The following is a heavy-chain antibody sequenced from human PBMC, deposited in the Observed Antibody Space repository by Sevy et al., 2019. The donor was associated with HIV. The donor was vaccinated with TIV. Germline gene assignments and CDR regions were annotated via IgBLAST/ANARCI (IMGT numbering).Heavy chain of an antibody. V-gene: IGHV3-7*03. J-gene: IGHJ3*02. CDR1: GFTFSSYW. CDR3: ARGDFRGSYREIDAFDI. CDR2: IKQDGSEK. Sequence: GGSLRLSFAASGFTFSSYWMSWVRQAPGKGLEWVANIKQDGSEKYYVDSVKGRFTISRDNAKNSLYLQMNSLRAEDTAVYYCARGDFRGSYREIDAFDIWGQGTMVTVSS. D-gene: IGHD3-16*02.